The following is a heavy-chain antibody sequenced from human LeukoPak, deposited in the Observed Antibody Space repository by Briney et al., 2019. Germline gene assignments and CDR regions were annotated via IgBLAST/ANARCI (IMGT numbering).Heavy chain of an antibody. CDR3: ARLGYSSSDLDY. CDR1: GGSISSDY. D-gene: IGHD6-13*01. J-gene: IGHJ4*02. Sequence: SETLSLTCTVSGGSISSDYWSWIRQPPGKGLEWVGYISHSGSTNYNPSLKSRVTISVDTSKNQFSLKLSSVTAADTAVYYCARLGYSSSDLDYWGQGTLVTVSS. V-gene: IGHV4-59*08. CDR2: ISHSGST.